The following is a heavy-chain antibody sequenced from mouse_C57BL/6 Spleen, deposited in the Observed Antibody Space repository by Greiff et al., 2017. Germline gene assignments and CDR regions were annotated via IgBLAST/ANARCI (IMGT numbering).Heavy chain of an antibody. CDR3: ARCGNYENYAMDY. CDR2: ISDGGSYT. D-gene: IGHD2-1*01. J-gene: IGHJ4*01. V-gene: IGHV5-4*01. Sequence: DVQLVESGGGLVKPGGSLKLSCAASGFTFSSYAMSWVRQTPEKRLEWVATISDGGSYTYYPDNVKGRFTISRDNAKNNLYLQMSHLKSEDTAMYYCARCGNYENYAMDYWGQGTSVTVSS. CDR1: GFTFSSYA.